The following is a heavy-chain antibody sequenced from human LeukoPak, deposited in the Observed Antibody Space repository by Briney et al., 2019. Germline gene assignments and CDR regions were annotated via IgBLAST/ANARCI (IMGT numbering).Heavy chain of an antibody. D-gene: IGHD3-10*01. CDR2: TYYRSKWYN. Sequence: QTLSLTGAISGDSVSSNSAAWNWIRQSPSRGLEWLGRTYYRSKWYNDYAVSVKSRITINPDTSKNQFSLQLNSVTPEDTAVYYCARDFRYGSGSYYKYYYYYGMDVWGQGTTVTVSS. CDR1: GDSVSSNSAA. CDR3: ARDFRYGSGSYYKYYYYYGMDV. J-gene: IGHJ6*02. V-gene: IGHV6-1*01.